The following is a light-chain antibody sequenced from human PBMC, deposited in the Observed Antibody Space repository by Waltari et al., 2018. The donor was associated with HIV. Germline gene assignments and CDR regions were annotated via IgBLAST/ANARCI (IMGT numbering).Light chain of an antibody. CDR2: GAS. J-gene: IGKJ1*01. V-gene: IGKV3-20*01. CDR3: QQYGSSPT. Sequence: EIVLTQSPGTLSLSPGEGATLSCRASQSVSSNYLAWYQQKPGQAPRLLIYGASSRATGIPDRFSGSGSGTDFTLTISRLEPEDFAVYYCQQYGSSPTFGQGTKVEIK. CDR1: QSVSSNY.